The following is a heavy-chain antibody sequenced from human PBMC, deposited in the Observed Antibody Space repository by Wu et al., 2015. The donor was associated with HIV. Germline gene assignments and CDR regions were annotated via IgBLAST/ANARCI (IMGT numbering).Heavy chain of an antibody. CDR2: IIPIFGTA. CDR1: GYNFGSYG. Sequence: QAQLVQSAGEMKKPGASVRVSCKASGYNFGSYGINWVRQAPGQGLEWMGRIIPIFGTANYAQKFQGRVTITADESTSTAYMELSSLRSEDTAVYYCASALSIAAAGIDDYWGQGTLVTVSS. CDR3: ASALSIAAAGIDDY. J-gene: IGHJ4*02. V-gene: IGHV1-69*13. D-gene: IGHD6-13*01.